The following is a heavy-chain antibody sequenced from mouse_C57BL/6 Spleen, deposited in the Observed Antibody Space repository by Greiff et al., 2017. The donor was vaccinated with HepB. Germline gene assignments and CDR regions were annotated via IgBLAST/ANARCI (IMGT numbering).Heavy chain of an antibody. CDR1: GYSITSGYY. D-gene: IGHD1-1*01. CDR2: ISYDGSN. J-gene: IGHJ2*01. Sequence: EVHLVESGPGLVKPSQSLSLTCSVTGYSITSGYYWNWIRQFPGNKLEWMGYISYDGSNNYNPSLKNRISITRDTSKNQFFLKLNSVTTEDTATYYCARITTVAYYFDYWGQGTTLTVSS. V-gene: IGHV3-6*01. CDR3: ARITTVAYYFDY.